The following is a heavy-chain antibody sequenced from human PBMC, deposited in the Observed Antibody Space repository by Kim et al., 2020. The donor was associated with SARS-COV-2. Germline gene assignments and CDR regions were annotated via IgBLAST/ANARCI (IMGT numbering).Heavy chain of an antibody. Sequence: SGPTLVNPTQTLTLTCTFSGFSLSTSGMCVSWIRQPPGKALEWLARIDWDDDKYYSTSLKTRLTIPKDTTKNQVVLTMTNMDPVDTATYYCSRMTNSGSYYGYYYGMDVWGQGTTVTVSS. V-gene: IGHV2-70*11. J-gene: IGHJ6*02. CDR2: IDWDDDK. CDR1: GFSLSTSGMC. CDR3: SRMTNSGSYYGYYYGMDV. D-gene: IGHD1-26*01.